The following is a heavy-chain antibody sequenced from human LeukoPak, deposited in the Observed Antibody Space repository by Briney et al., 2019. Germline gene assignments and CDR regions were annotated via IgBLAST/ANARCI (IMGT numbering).Heavy chain of an antibody. V-gene: IGHV1-3*01. J-gene: IGHJ4*02. CDR1: GYTFSRCG. D-gene: IGHD3-16*01. CDR2: INAGNENT. Sequence: GASVKVSCKASGYTFSRCGMHWVRQAPGQRLEWMGWINAGNENTKYSQKFQGRVSITRDTSASTAYMELSSLTSEDTAVYYCARDLYGDYFDYWGQGTLVTVSS. CDR3: ARDLYGDYFDY.